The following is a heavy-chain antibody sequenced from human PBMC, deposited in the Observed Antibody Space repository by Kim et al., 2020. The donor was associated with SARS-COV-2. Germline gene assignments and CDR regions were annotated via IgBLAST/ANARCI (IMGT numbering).Heavy chain of an antibody. Sequence: GGSLRLSCAPSGFTFSSYGMHWVRQAPGKGLEWVAVIWYDGSNKYYADSVKGRFTISRDNSKNTLYLQMNSLRAEDTAVYYCARDGIVGATPMFDYWGQGTLVTVSS. CDR3: ARDGIVGATPMFDY. CDR1: GFTFSSYG. J-gene: IGHJ4*02. D-gene: IGHD1-26*01. CDR2: IWYDGSNK. V-gene: IGHV3-33*01.